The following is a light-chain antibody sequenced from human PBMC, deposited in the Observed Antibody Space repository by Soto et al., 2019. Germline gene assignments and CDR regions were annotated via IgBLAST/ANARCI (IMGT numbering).Light chain of an antibody. CDR1: QSVSSSY. CDR2: DAS. CDR3: QHYDKSPMYT. V-gene: IGKV3-20*01. Sequence: EIVLTQSPGTLSLSPGERATLSCRASQSVSSSYLAWYQQKPGQAPRLLIYDASSRATGIPDRFSGSGSGTDFTLTISRLEPEDFAVYYCQHYDKSPMYTFGQGTKLEIK. J-gene: IGKJ2*01.